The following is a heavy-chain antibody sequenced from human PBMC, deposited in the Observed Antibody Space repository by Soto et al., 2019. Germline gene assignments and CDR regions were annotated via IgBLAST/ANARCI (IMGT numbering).Heavy chain of an antibody. CDR2: IIPIFGTA. J-gene: IGHJ4*02. V-gene: IGHV1-69*06. CDR1: GGTFSSYA. CDR3: ARGAIAVAGIPFFDY. Sequence: ASVKVSCKASGGTFSSYAISWVRQAPGQGLEWMGGIIPIFGTANYAQKFQGRVTITADKSTSTAYMELSSLRSEDTAVYYCARGAIAVAGIPFFDYWGQGTLVTVSS. D-gene: IGHD6-19*01.